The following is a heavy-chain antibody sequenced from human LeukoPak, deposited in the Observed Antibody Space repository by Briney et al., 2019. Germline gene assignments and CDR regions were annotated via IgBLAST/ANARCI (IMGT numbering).Heavy chain of an antibody. CDR1: GYTFTGYY. CDR2: MNPNSGNT. Sequence: ASVKVSCKASGYTFTGYYMHWVRQAPGQGLEWMGWMNPNSGNTGYAQKFQGRVTMTRNTSISTAYMELSSLRSEDTAVYYCARGWGYCSGGSCNTDAFDIWGQGTMVTVSS. V-gene: IGHV1-8*02. CDR3: ARGWGYCSGGSCNTDAFDI. D-gene: IGHD2-15*01. J-gene: IGHJ3*02.